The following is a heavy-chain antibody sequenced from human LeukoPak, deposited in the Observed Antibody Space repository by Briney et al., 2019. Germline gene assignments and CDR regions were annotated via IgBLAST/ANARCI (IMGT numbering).Heavy chain of an antibody. CDR3: ARGKVVVAASFDY. CDR2: ISSSSSYI. J-gene: IGHJ4*02. Sequence: GGSLRLSCAASGFTFSSYSMNWVRQAPGKGLEWVSSISSSSSYIYYADSVKGRFTISRDNAKNSLYLQMNSLRAEDTAVYYCARGKVVVAASFDYWGQGTLVTVSS. CDR1: GFTFSSYS. D-gene: IGHD2-15*01. V-gene: IGHV3-21*01.